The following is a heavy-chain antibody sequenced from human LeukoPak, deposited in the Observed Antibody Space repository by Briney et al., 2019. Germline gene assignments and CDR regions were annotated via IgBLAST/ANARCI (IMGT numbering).Heavy chain of an antibody. CDR2: INQDGSET. CDR1: GFSFRSHW. CDR3: ARGGKRAVAGTRSPQYFQH. D-gene: IGHD6-19*01. Sequence: GGSLRLSCAASGFSFRSHWMSWVRQAPGKGLEWVANINQDGSETYYVDSVKGRFTISRDNAKNSLYLQMNSLRAEDTAVYYCARGGKRAVAGTRSPQYFQHWGQGTLVTVSS. V-gene: IGHV3-7*04. J-gene: IGHJ1*01.